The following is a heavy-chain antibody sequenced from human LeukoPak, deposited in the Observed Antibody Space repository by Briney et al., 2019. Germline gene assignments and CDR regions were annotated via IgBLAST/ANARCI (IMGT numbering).Heavy chain of an antibody. Sequence: SETLSLTCTVSGGSISNYYWSWIRQPAGKGLEWIGRIYTSGSTNYNPSLKSRVTISVDTSKNQFSLKLSSVTAADTAVYYCARDLITGPPYYYYGMDVWGQGTTVTVSS. CDR3: ARDLITGPPYYYYGMDV. CDR1: GGSISNYY. V-gene: IGHV4-4*07. D-gene: IGHD1-20*01. J-gene: IGHJ6*02. CDR2: IYTSGST.